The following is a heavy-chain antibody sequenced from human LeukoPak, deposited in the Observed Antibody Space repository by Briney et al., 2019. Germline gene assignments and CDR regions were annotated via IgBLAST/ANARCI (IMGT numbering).Heavy chain of an antibody. CDR3: ASKHYDSSGPFDY. Sequence: GRSLRLSCAASRFFFGGYAMHWVRQAPGKGLEWVALISYDGSDIYYTDSVKGRFIISRDNSKNTLYLQMNSLRAEDTAVYYCASKHYDSSGPFDYWGQGTLVTVSS. CDR2: ISYDGSDI. CDR1: RFFFGGYA. J-gene: IGHJ4*02. V-gene: IGHV3-30*14. D-gene: IGHD3-22*01.